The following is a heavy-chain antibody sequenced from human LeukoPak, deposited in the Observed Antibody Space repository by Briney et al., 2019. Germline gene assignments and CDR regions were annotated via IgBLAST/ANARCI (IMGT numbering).Heavy chain of an antibody. Sequence: GGSLRLSCAASGFTFSSYGMHWVRQAPGKGLEGVAVISYDGSNKYYADSVKGRFTIPRDNSKNTLYLQMNSLRAEDTAVYYCAKLDIPLEGGTSYYYYGMDVWGQGTTVTVSS. CDR1: GFTFSSYG. CDR3: AKLDIPLEGGTSYYYYGMDV. D-gene: IGHD4-23*01. V-gene: IGHV3-30*18. J-gene: IGHJ6*02. CDR2: ISYDGSNK.